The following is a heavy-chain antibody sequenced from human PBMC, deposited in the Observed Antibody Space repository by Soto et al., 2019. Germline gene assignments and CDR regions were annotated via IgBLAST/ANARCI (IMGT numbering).Heavy chain of an antibody. CDR3: ARVGGYCSSTSCYKRRGAFDI. CDR1: GGSFSGYY. V-gene: IGHV4-34*01. CDR2: INHSGST. J-gene: IGHJ3*02. D-gene: IGHD2-2*02. Sequence: SETLSLTCAVYGGSFSGYYWSWIRQPPGKGLEWIGEINHSGSTNYNPSLKSRVTISVDTSKNQFSLKLSSVTAADTAVYYCARVGGYCSSTSCYKRRGAFDIWGQGTMVTVS.